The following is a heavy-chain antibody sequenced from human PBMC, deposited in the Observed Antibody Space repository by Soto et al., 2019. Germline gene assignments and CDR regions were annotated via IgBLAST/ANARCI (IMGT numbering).Heavy chain of an antibody. J-gene: IGHJ2*01. Sequence: QMQLQASGPGLVKPSETLSLTCTVSGGSIRSYFWSWIRQAPGKKLEWLGYVYHNGNTNYNPSLRSRLTLSVDTSNNRLSLNLKSVTADNVAVYYCAVPGPAGLWGRGTLVTVAS. D-gene: IGHD7-27*01. CDR3: AVPGPAGL. V-gene: IGHV4-59*01. CDR1: GGSIRSYF. CDR2: VYHNGNT.